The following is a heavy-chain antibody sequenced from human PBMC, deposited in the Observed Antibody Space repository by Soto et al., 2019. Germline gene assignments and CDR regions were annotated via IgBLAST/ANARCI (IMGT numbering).Heavy chain of an antibody. Sequence: GGSLRLSCTASGFDFSNSGIQWVRQTPGKGLEWVALISFDGDKYYVDSVKGRFTISRDNPANTVYLQMNRLRPEDTGVYYCARDYARGWCQFWGQGTLVTVSS. D-gene: IGHD2-8*02. CDR3: ARDYARGWCQF. CDR1: GFDFSNSG. CDR2: ISFDGDK. V-gene: IGHV3-30*03. J-gene: IGHJ4*02.